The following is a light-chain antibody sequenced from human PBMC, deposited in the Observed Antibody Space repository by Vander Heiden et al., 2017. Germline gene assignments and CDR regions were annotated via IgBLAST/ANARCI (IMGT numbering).Light chain of an antibody. Sequence: SALTQPPSVSRPPGQSITIACTGTSSDVGGYNYVSWYQQHPGKVPKLMIYDVSNRPSGVSDRFSGSESGNTASLTISGLQAEDEADYYCSSYTSSTTFVFGTGTKVTVL. CDR1: SSDVGGYNY. J-gene: IGLJ1*01. CDR3: SSYTSSTTFV. V-gene: IGLV2-14*03. CDR2: DVS.